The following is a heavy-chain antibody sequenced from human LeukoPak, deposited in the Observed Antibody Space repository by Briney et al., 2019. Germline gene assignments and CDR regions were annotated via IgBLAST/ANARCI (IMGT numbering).Heavy chain of an antibody. CDR1: GGTFSSYA. J-gene: IGHJ4*02. CDR2: IIPILGIA. Sequence: VASVRVSCKASGGTFSSYAISWVRQAPGQGLEWMGRIIPILGIANYAQKFQGRVTITADKSTSTAYMGLSSLRSEDTAVYYCARAYPMATMGGPGEGYFDYWGQGTLVTVSS. CDR3: ARAYPMATMGGPGEGYFDY. V-gene: IGHV1-69*04. D-gene: IGHD5-24*01.